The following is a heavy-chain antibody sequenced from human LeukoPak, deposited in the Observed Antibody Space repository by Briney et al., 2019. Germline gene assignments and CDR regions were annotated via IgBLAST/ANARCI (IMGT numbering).Heavy chain of an antibody. CDR3: AYRPPGSSQMDF. D-gene: IGHD6-13*01. Sequence: ESGPTLLKPTQTLTLTCTFSAFSLSTRGVAVGWIRQPPGKALEWLALIYWNDGKRYSPSLQSGLTITRDTSKNPVVLTMTNMDPVDTATYYCAYRPPGSSQMDFWGQGTLVTVSS. CDR1: AFSLSTRGVA. CDR2: IYWNDGK. J-gene: IGHJ4*02. V-gene: IGHV2-5*01.